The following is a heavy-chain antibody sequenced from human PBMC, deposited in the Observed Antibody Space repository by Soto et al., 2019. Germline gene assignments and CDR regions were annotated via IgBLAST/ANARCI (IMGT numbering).Heavy chain of an antibody. J-gene: IGHJ4*02. Sequence: GGSLRLSCAASGFTFSPYTMTWVRQAPGKGLEWISSITGSSSGLYYAESVKGRFSISRDNAKNELYLQLSSLRADDTAVYYCARERGGYSYDSWGQGTLVTVSS. CDR1: GFTFSPYT. V-gene: IGHV3-48*01. CDR3: ARERGGYSYDS. CDR2: ITGSSSGL. D-gene: IGHD1-26*01.